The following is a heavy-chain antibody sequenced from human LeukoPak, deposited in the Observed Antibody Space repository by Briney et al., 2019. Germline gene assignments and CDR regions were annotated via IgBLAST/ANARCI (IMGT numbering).Heavy chain of an antibody. Sequence: SETLSLTCTISGGSISRYYWTWIRQPPGKGLEWIGYIYYSGSTNYSPSLKSRVTISVDTSKNQFSLKLSSVTAADTAVYYCASSGSFRQQLIKWGQGTLVTVSS. CDR2: IYYSGST. J-gene: IGHJ4*02. V-gene: IGHV4-59*01. CDR3: ASSGSFRQQLIK. CDR1: GGSISRYY. D-gene: IGHD6-13*01.